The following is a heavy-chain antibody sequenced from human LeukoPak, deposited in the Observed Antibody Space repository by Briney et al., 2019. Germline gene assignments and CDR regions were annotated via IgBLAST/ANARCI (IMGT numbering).Heavy chain of an antibody. Sequence: SETLSLTCTVSGGSISTYYWSWIRQPAGKRLEWIGRINNSGSTNYNPSLKSRVTMSVDTSKNQFSLRLSSVTAADTAVYYCARDRSSGWFDYWGQGTLVTVSS. CDR3: ARDRSSGWFDY. D-gene: IGHD6-19*01. J-gene: IGHJ4*02. CDR1: GGSISTYY. CDR2: INNSGST. V-gene: IGHV4-4*07.